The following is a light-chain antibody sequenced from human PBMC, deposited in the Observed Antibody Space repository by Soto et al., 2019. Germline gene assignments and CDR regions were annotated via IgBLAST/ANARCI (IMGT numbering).Light chain of an antibody. CDR2: AAA. CDR3: QQSYSSPRT. V-gene: IGKV1-39*01. CDR1: QSIASY. Sequence: DIQMTQSPSTLSASVVDRVTITCLASQSIASYLNWYQQRPGKAPKLLIYAAASLQSGVPSRFTGSGSGTDFTLTISSVQPEDLATYYCQQSYSSPRTFGQGTKVDIK. J-gene: IGKJ1*01.